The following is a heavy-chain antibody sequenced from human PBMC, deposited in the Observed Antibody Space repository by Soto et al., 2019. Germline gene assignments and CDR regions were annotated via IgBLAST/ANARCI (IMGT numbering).Heavy chain of an antibody. J-gene: IGHJ4*02. Sequence: GGSLRLSCAASGFTFSSYAMSWVRQAPGKGLEWVSAISGSGGSTYYADSVKGRFTISRDNSKNTLYLQMNSLRAEDTAVYYCAKSLKGKYSGYDARGSYWGQGTLVTVSS. CDR1: GFTFSSYA. CDR2: ISGSGGST. V-gene: IGHV3-23*01. D-gene: IGHD5-12*01. CDR3: AKSLKGKYSGYDARGSY.